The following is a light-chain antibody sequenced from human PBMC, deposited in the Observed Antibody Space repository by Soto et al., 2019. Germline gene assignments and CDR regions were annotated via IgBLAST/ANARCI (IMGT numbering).Light chain of an antibody. J-gene: IGKJ4*01. CDR3: QQLESYPST. CDR1: LGISSY. V-gene: IGKV1-9*01. Sequence: IQLTQSTSSLSASVGGRVTITCRASLGISSYLAWYQQKPGKAPKLLIYAASTLQSGVPSRFSGSGSGTDFTLTISSLQPEDFATYYCQQLESYPSTFGGGTKVDI. CDR2: AAS.